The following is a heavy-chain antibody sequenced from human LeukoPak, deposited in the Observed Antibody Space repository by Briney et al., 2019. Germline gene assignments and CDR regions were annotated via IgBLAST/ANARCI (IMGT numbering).Heavy chain of an antibody. CDR1: GGSFSGYY. J-gene: IGHJ4*02. CDR3: ARGGPRYCSGGSCYFGY. V-gene: IGHV4-34*01. CDR2: INHSGST. Sequence: SETLSLTCAVYGGSFSGYYWSWIRQPPGKGLEWIGEINHSGSTNYNPSLKSRVTISVDTSKNQFSLKLSSVTAADTAVYYCARGGPRYCSGGSCYFGYWGQGTLVTVS. D-gene: IGHD2-15*01.